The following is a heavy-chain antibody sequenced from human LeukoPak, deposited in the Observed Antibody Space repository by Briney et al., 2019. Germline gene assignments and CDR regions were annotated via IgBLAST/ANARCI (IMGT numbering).Heavy chain of an antibody. CDR2: ISFDGSNK. V-gene: IGHV3-30*18. CDR1: GFTFSNYG. D-gene: IGHD6-13*01. J-gene: IGHJ4*02. Sequence: PGGSLRLSCAASGFTFSNYGMHWVRQAPGRGLEWVAVISFDGSNKNFADSVRGRFTISRDNSKNTLYLQMNSLRAEDTALYYCAKDMTLSSSWSPFDYWGQGTLVTVSS. CDR3: AKDMTLSSSWSPFDY.